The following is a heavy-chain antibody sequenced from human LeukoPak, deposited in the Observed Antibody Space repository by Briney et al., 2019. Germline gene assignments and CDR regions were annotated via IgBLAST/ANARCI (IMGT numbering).Heavy chain of an antibody. CDR2: IIPIFGTA. V-gene: IGHV1-69*13. J-gene: IGHJ4*02. D-gene: IGHD4-17*01. Sequence: ASVKVSCKASGGTFSSYAISWVRQAPGQGLEWMGGIIPIFGTANYAQKFQGRVTITADESTSTAYMELSSLRSEDTAVYYCARAHLSDYGDYFDYWGQGTLVTVSS. CDR3: ARAHLSDYGDYFDY. CDR1: GGTFSSYA.